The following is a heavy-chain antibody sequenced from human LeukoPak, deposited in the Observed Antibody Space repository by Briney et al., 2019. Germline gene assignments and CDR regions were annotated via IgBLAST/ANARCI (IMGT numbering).Heavy chain of an antibody. J-gene: IGHJ3*02. CDR3: ARGLFLGGYLDAFDI. CDR2: ISSSLDSNI. V-gene: IGHV3-48*01. D-gene: IGHD3-22*01. CDR1: GFTFNVYS. Sequence: PGGSLRLSCAASGFTFNVYSMNWVRQAPGKGLEWVSFISSSLDSNIYYADSVKGRYTISRDNSKNTVYLQRNSLRVEDTAVYYCARGLFLGGYLDAFDIWGQGTVVTVSS.